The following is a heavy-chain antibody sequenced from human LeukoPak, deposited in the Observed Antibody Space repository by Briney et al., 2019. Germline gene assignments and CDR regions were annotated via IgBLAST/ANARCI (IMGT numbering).Heavy chain of an antibody. CDR3: ANSFDDFQTYVGFDY. Sequence: GGSLRLSCAASGFTFSSYWMHWVRQAPGKGLEWVAFIRYDGSNKYYADSVKGRFTISRDHSKNTLYLQMNSLRAEDTAVYYCANSFDDFQTYVGFDYWGQGTLVTVSS. CDR2: IRYDGSNK. CDR1: GFTFSSYW. V-gene: IGHV3-30*02. D-gene: IGHD5/OR15-5a*01. J-gene: IGHJ4*02.